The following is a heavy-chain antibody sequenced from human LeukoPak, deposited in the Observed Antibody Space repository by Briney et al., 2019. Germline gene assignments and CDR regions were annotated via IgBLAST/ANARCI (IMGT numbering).Heavy chain of an antibody. CDR1: GGSISSYY. V-gene: IGHV4-59*01. Sequence: SETLSLTCTVSGGSISSYYWSWIRQPPGKGLEWIGYIHYSGSTNYNPSLKSRVTISVDTSKNQFSLKLSSVTAADTAVYYCARGDDILTGPDYWGQGTLVTVSS. D-gene: IGHD3-9*01. CDR3: ARGDDILTGPDY. J-gene: IGHJ4*02. CDR2: IHYSGST.